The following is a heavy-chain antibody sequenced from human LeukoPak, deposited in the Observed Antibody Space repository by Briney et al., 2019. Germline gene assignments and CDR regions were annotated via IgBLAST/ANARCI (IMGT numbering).Heavy chain of an antibody. CDR1: GFTFSSYS. D-gene: IGHD5-18*01. V-gene: IGHV3-21*01. CDR3: AREVYSYDYFDY. CDR2: ISSSSSYI. J-gene: IGHJ4*02. Sequence: PGGSLRLSCAASGFTFSSYSMNWVRQAPGKGLEWVSSISSSSSYIYYADSVKGRFTISRDNAKNSLYLKMNSLRAEDTAVYYCAREVYSYDYFDYWGQGTLVTVSS.